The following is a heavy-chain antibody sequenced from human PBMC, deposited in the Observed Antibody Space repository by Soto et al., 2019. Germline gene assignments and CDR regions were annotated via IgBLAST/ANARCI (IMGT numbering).Heavy chain of an antibody. Sequence: QVQLVESGGGVVQPGGSLRLSCTTSGFTFNTYGMHWVRQAPGKGLVWVAIIWSDGSNKYYADSVKGRFTISRDNSKNTLYLQMNSLRAEDTALYYCARSDCTGAYCYSWPFNYGVDVWGQGTTVTVSS. J-gene: IGHJ6*02. D-gene: IGHD2-21*02. CDR3: ARSDCTGAYCYSWPFNYGVDV. CDR1: GFTFNTYG. CDR2: IWSDGSNK. V-gene: IGHV3-33*08.